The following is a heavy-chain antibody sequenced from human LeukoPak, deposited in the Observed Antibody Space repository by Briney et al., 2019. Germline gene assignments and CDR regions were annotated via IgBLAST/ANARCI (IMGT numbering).Heavy chain of an antibody. Sequence: PSETLSLTCTVSGGSISSNYYYWSWIRQPAGKGLEWIGHIYTSGNTNYNPSLKSRVTISVDTSKNQFSLKLSSVTAADTAVYYCARGYCSGGSCRIFRRAVYYMDVWGKGTTVTVSS. J-gene: IGHJ6*03. D-gene: IGHD2-15*01. CDR2: IYTSGNT. CDR1: GGSISSNYYY. V-gene: IGHV4-61*09. CDR3: ARGYCSGGSCRIFRRAVYYMDV.